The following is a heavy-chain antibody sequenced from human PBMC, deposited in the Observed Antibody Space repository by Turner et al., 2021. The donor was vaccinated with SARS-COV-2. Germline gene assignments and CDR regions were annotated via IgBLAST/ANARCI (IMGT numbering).Heavy chain of an antibody. CDR3: AKGASQHFDY. J-gene: IGHJ4*02. CDR1: GFSFSSSG. V-gene: IGHV3-30*18. CDR2: ISYDGSNK. Sequence: QVQLVESGGGVVKPGRSLRLPCAASGFSFSSSGMHWVRQAPGKGLEWVAVISYDGSNKYYADSVKGRFTISRDNSKNTLYLQMNSLRAEDTAVYYCAKGASQHFDYWGQGTLVTVSS. D-gene: IGHD5-18*01.